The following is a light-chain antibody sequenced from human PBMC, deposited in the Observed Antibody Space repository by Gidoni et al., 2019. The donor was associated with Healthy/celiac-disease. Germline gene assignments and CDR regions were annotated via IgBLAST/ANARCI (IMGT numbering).Light chain of an antibody. CDR2: GTN. J-gene: IGLJ1*01. Sequence: SSALPQDPAVSVALGQKASITCQGDSLRSYYASWYQQKPGRAPVHVIYGTNNRPTGFPDRVSVSSSGNTASLTSTGARAEEEADYNGNTRDSSGKHDVFGTGTKVTVL. CDR1: SLRSYY. V-gene: IGLV3-19*01. CDR3: NTRDSSGKHDV.